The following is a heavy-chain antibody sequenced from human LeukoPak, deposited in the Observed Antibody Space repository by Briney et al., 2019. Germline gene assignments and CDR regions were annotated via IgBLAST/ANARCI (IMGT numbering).Heavy chain of an antibody. CDR2: IFPRDSDT. D-gene: IGHD2-2*01. Sequence: GESLKISCQGSGYSFTRYWIGWVRQMPGKGLEWMGVIFPRDSDTRYSPSFQGQVTISADKSVTTAYLQWSSLKASDTAIYYCAIPAKDGLDIWGQGTMVTVSS. V-gene: IGHV5-51*01. CDR3: AIPAKDGLDI. J-gene: IGHJ3*02. CDR1: GYSFTRYW.